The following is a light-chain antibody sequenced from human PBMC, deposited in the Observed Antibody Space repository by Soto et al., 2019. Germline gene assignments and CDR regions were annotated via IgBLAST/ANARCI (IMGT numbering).Light chain of an antibody. V-gene: IGKV1-39*01. CDR2: GTS. J-gene: IGKJ1*01. Sequence: DIQLTQSPSSLSASVGDRFTITCRVSQVISSYLNWYQQKPGKAPKLLIYGTSSLQSGVPSRFSGSGSGTDFTLTISSLQPEDFATYYCHQTYTTPRTFGQGTKVDIK. CDR3: HQTYTTPRT. CDR1: QVISSY.